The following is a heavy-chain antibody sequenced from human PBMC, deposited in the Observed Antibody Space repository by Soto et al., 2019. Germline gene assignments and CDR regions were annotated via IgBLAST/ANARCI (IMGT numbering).Heavy chain of an antibody. J-gene: IGHJ4*02. Sequence: GECLKISCARSVYSFTSYWISWVLEMPVKGLEWMGRIDPSDSYTNYSPSFQGHVTISADKSISTAYLQWSSLKASDTAMYYCARLQAAAGDNDLTFDYWGQGTLVTVSS. CDR1: VYSFTSYW. CDR3: ARLQAAAGDNDLTFDY. V-gene: IGHV5-10-1*01. D-gene: IGHD6-13*01. CDR2: IDPSDSYT.